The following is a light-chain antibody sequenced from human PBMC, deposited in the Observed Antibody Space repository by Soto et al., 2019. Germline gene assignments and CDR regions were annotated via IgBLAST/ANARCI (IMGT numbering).Light chain of an antibody. CDR1: SGHNSYA. V-gene: IGLV4-69*01. J-gene: IGLJ3*02. Sequence: QSVLTQSPSASASLGASVKLTCTLSSGHNSYAIAWHQQQPEKGPRYLMKLNSDGSHTKGDGIPDRFSGSSSGAERYLTISSLQPEDEADYYCQTWGTGIQVFGGGTKLTVL. CDR3: QTWGTGIQV. CDR2: LNSDGSH.